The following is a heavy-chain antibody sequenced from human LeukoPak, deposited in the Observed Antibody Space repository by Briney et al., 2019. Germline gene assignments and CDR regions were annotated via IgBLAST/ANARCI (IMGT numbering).Heavy chain of an antibody. Sequence: GGSLRLSCVASGFTFSSYEMTWVRQAPGKGLEWLSYISSSGSTIYYADSVKGRFTISRDNSKNTLYLQMNSLSAEDTAVYYCARYHGSGSFDYYYYYMDVWGKGTTVTISS. V-gene: IGHV3-48*03. CDR3: ARYHGSGSFDYYYYYMDV. D-gene: IGHD3-10*01. CDR1: GFTFSSYE. J-gene: IGHJ6*03. CDR2: ISSSGSTI.